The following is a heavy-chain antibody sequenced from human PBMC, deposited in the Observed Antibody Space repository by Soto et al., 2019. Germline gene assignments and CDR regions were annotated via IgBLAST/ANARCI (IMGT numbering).Heavy chain of an antibody. J-gene: IGHJ4*02. Sequence: PSETLSLTCSVSGGSINSGDYYWSWIRQPPGKGLEYIGHIYSSGTTNYSPSLKSRVTISVDTSKNQFSLKLSSVTAADTAVYYCARAWQYSSGFFDYWGQGTLVTVSS. V-gene: IGHV4-30-4*02. CDR3: ARAWQYSSGFFDY. CDR1: GGSINSGDYY. D-gene: IGHD6-19*01. CDR2: IYSSGTT.